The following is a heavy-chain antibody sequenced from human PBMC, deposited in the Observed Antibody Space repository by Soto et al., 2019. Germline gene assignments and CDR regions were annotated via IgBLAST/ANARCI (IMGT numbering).Heavy chain of an antibody. V-gene: IGHV3-7*05. CDR2: IKQDGSEK. CDR3: ASLPSYYDFWSGYYSQVVGYYYYYYGMDV. D-gene: IGHD3-3*01. CDR1: GFTFSSYW. J-gene: IGHJ6*02. Sequence: EVQLVESGGGLVQPRGSLRLSCAASGFTFSSYWMSWVRQAPGKGLEWVANIKQDGSEKYYVDSVKGRFTISRDNAKNSLYLQMNSLRAEDTAVYYCASLPSYYDFWSGYYSQVVGYYYYYYGMDVWGQGTTVTVSS.